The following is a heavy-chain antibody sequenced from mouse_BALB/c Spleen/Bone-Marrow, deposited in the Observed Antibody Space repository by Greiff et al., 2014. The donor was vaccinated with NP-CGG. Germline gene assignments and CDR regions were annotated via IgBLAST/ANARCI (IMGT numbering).Heavy chain of an antibody. CDR2: ISYDGSN. CDR3: TRVGRGYAMDY. V-gene: IGHV3-6*02. CDR1: GYSITSGYY. Sequence: VQLKQSGPGLVKPFQSLSLTCSVTGYSITSGYYWNWIRQFPGNKLEWMGYISYDGSNNYNPSLKNRISITRDTSKNQFFLTLNSVTTEDTATYYCTRVGRGYAMDYWGQGTSVTVSS. J-gene: IGHJ4*01.